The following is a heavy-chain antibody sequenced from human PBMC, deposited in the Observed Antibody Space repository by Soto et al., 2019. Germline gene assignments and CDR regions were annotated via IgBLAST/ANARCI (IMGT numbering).Heavy chain of an antibody. V-gene: IGHV1-2*04. J-gene: IGHJ6*02. CDR3: ARGNYYGSGSPLYYGMDV. CDR2: INPNSGGT. CDR1: GYTFTGYY. Sequence: ASVKVSCKASGYTFTGYYMHWVRQAPGQGLEWMGWINPNSGGTNYAQKFQGWVTMTRDTSISTAYMELSRLRSDDTAVYYCARGNYYGSGSPLYYGMDVWGQGTTVTVSS. D-gene: IGHD3-10*01.